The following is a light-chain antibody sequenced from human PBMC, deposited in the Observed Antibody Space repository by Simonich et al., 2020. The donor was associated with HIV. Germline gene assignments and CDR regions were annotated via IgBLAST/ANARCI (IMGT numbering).Light chain of an antibody. CDR1: QPISNS. Sequence: DIQMTQSPSSLSASVGDRVTITCRASQPISNSLAWYQQKPGKAPKLLLYFASRLESGVPSRFSGSGSGTDYTLTISSLQPEDFATYYCQHYNSFPVTFGQGTRLEIK. CDR3: QHYNSFPVT. CDR2: FAS. J-gene: IGKJ5*01. V-gene: IGKV1-NL1*01.